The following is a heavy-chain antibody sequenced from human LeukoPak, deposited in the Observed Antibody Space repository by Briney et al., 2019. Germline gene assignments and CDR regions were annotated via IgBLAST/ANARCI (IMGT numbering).Heavy chain of an antibody. CDR1: GGSISSGGYY. Sequence: SETLSLTCTVSGGSISSGGYYWSWIRQHPGKGLEWIGYIYYSGSTYYNPSLKSRVTISVDTSKSQFSLKLSSVTTADRAIYYCARGDGYNTHFDYWGQGTLVTVSS. V-gene: IGHV4-61*08. J-gene: IGHJ4*02. D-gene: IGHD5-24*01. CDR2: IYYSGST. CDR3: ARGDGYNTHFDY.